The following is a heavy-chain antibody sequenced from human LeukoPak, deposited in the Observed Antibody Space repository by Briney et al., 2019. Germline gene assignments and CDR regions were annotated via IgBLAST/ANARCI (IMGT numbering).Heavy chain of an antibody. CDR1: GGSFSGYY. CDR2: INHSGST. CDR3: ARIDLTSCFDY. V-gene: IGHV4-34*01. D-gene: IGHD1/OR15-1a*01. Sequence: SETLSLTCAVYGGSFSGYYWSWIRQPPGKGLEWIGEINHSGSTNYNPSLKSRVIISVDTSKNQFSLKLSSVTAADTAVYYCARIDLTSCFDYWGQGTLVTVSS. J-gene: IGHJ4*02.